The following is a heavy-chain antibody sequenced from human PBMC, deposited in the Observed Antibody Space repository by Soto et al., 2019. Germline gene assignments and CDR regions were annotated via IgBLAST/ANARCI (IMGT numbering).Heavy chain of an antibody. D-gene: IGHD2-2*02. CDR3: ARDGKIVVVPAAIQGRYDYYYGMDV. CDR2: ISAYNGNT. Sequence: GSSVKVSCKASGYTFTSYGISWVRQAPGQGLEWMGWISAYNGNTNYAQKLQGRVTMTTDTSTSTAYMELRSLRSDDTAVYYCARDGKIVVVPAAIQGRYDYYYGMDVWGQGTTVTVSS. CDR1: GYTFTSYG. J-gene: IGHJ6*02. V-gene: IGHV1-18*04.